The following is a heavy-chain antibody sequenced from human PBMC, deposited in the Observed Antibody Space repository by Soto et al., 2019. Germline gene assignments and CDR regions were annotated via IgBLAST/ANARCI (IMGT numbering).Heavy chain of an antibody. Sequence: GGSLRLSCAASGFTFSSYWMSRVRQAPGKGLEWVANIKQDGSEKYYVDSVKGRFTISRDNAKNSLYLQMNSLRAEDTAVYYCARDPFYYYGSGSYYNRDMDVWGQGTTVTVSS. CDR2: IKQDGSEK. CDR3: ARDPFYYYGSGSYYNRDMDV. J-gene: IGHJ6*02. D-gene: IGHD3-10*01. CDR1: GFTFSSYW. V-gene: IGHV3-7*05.